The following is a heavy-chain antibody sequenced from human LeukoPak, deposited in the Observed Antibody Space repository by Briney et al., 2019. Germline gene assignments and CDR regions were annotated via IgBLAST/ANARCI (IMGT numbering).Heavy chain of an antibody. D-gene: IGHD1-14*01. V-gene: IGHV4-59*12. CDR2: IYYSGST. CDR3: ARDLTGDPYYYYYGMDV. CDR1: SGSISSDY. Sequence: PSETLSLTCTVSSGSISSDYWSWIRQPPGKGLEWIGYIYYSGSTNYNPSLKSRVTLSVDTSKNQFSLQLNSVTPEDTAVYYCARDLTGDPYYYYYGMDVWGQGTTVTVSS. J-gene: IGHJ6*02.